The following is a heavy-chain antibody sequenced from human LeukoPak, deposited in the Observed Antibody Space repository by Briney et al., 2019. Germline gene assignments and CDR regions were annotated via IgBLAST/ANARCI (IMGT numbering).Heavy chain of an antibody. Sequence: PGGSLRLSCAASGFTFSTYAMSWVRQAPGKGLDWVSGISASSDSTYYADSVKGRFTISRDSSKNTLYLQMNSLGAADTAVYYCAKDRAGYSGARGFDCWGQGTLVTVSS. V-gene: IGHV3-23*01. CDR1: GFTFSTYA. CDR3: AKDRAGYSGARGFDC. J-gene: IGHJ4*02. CDR2: ISASSDST. D-gene: IGHD5-12*01.